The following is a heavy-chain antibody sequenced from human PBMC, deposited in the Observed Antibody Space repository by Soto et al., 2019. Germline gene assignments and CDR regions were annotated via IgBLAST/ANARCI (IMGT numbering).Heavy chain of an antibody. CDR2: VSAGGDNT. J-gene: IGHJ4*02. V-gene: IGHV3-74*01. Sequence: PGGSLRLCCAASGFTFSSYWMHGVRQAPGKGLVWVSRVSAGGDNTSYADSVRGRFTISRDNSKNTLFLQMTSLRAEDTALYYSAKVPLRPYYFDYWGPGTLVTVSS. CDR3: AKVPLRPYYFDY. D-gene: IGHD4-17*01. CDR1: GFTFSSYW.